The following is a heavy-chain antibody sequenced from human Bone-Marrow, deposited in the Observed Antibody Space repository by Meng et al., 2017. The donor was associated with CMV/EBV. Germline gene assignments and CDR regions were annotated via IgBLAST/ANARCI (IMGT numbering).Heavy chain of an antibody. CDR1: GGSFSGYY. D-gene: IGHD5-18*01. Sequence: SETLSLTCAVYGGSFSGYYWSWIRQPPGKGLEWIGEINHSGSTNYNPSLKSRVTISVDTSKNQFSLKLSSVTAADTAVYYCARVRGYSYGSGYVWGQGNLVTFDS. V-gene: IGHV4-34*01. CDR2: INHSGST. CDR3: ARVRGYSYGSGYV. J-gene: IGHJ4*02.